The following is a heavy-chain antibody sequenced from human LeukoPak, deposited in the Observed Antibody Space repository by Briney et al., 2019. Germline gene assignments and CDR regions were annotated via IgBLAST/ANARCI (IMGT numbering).Heavy chain of an antibody. CDR2: IYYSGST. Sequence: SETLSLTCTVSGGSISSYYWSWIRQPPGKGLEWIGYIYYSGSTNYNPSLKSRVTISVDTSRNQFSLKLSSVTAADTAVYYCARGLMMAVAGRGEFHYWGQGTLVTVSS. D-gene: IGHD6-13*01. V-gene: IGHV4-59*01. CDR1: GGSISSYY. CDR3: ARGLMMAVAGRGEFHY. J-gene: IGHJ4*02.